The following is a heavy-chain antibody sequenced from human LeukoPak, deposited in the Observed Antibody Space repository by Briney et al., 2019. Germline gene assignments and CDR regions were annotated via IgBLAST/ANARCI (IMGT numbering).Heavy chain of an antibody. CDR2: IRQDGSEK. D-gene: IGHD3-10*01. V-gene: IGHV3-7*01. Sequence: PGGSLRLSCVVSGFTFSSYWMTWVRQAPGKGLEWVANIRQDGSEKYYVDSVKGRFTISRDNAKNSLYLQMNSLRAEDTAVYYCARDVFSGSYLDYWGQGTLVTVSS. CDR3: ARDVFSGSYLDY. CDR1: GFTFSSYW. J-gene: IGHJ4*02.